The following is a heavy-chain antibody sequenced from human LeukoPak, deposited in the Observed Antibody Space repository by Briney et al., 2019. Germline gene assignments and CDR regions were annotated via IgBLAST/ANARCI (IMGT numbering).Heavy chain of an antibody. CDR1: GFSSSTFG. J-gene: IGHJ3*01. Sequence: GGSLRPSYARSGFSSSTFGMNCVRQAPRQRLETLSYIRSDSSTKYYADSVEGRFTISRDNAQNSLYLQMNSLRDEDSGVYFCARDYSRWHGDFDVCGQGTMVTVSS. D-gene: IGHD6-13*01. V-gene: IGHV3-48*02. CDR2: IRSDSSTK. CDR3: ARDYSRWHGDFDV.